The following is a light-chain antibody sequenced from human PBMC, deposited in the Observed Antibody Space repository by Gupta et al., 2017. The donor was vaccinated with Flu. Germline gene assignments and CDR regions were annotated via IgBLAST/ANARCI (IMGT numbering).Light chain of an antibody. CDR3: QQDNKYPLT. Sequence: DIEMTQSPPTLSAAVGDRVTITCRASQNIKNWLAWYHQKPGNAPSLLIYKASHFEAGVPSRFKGARSGTDFVLSITDLQPHHVGTYYCQQDNKYPLTFGGGTTLELK. CDR1: QNIKNW. V-gene: IGKV1-5*03. CDR2: KAS. J-gene: IGKJ4*01.